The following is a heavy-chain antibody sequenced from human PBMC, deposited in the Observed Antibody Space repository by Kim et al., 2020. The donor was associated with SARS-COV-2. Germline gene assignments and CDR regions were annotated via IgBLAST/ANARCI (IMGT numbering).Heavy chain of an antibody. CDR3: AKALSSGWYECYFDY. D-gene: IGHD6-19*01. J-gene: IGHJ4*02. CDR2: ISGSGGST. V-gene: IGHV3-23*01. Sequence: GGSLRLSCAASGFTFSSYAMSWVRQAPGKGLEWVSAISGSGGSTYYADSVKGRFTISRDNSKNTLYLQMNSLRAEDTAVYYCAKALSSGWYECYFDYWGQGTLVTVSS. CDR1: GFTFSSYA.